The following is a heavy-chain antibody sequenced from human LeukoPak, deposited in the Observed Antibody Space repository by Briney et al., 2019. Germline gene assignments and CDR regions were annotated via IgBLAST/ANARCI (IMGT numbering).Heavy chain of an antibody. CDR3: TRHSRSGYGDYESAFDI. V-gene: IGHV4-39*01. CDR1: GGSISSSGYY. CDR2: FYYTGST. J-gene: IGHJ3*02. D-gene: IGHD5-12*01. Sequence: SETLSLTCIVSGGSISSSGYYWDWIRQPPGKGLEWIGNFYYTGSTYYNPSLKSRITISVDTSKNQFSLKLRSVTAADTAVYYCTRHSRSGYGDYESAFDIWGQGTMVTVSS.